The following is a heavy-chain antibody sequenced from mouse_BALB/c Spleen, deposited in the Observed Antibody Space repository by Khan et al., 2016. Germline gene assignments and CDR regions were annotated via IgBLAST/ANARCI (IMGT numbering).Heavy chain of an antibody. CDR2: ISSGGYT. CDR3: SRDNYGNPFDY. Sequence: EVELVESGGGLMKPGESLKLSCAASGFTFSTYAMSWVRQTPEKRLEWVASISSGGYTYYPDSMRGRFTISRDNAGNILYLQVSRLMSEDTAMYYWSRDNYGNPFDYWGQGTTLTVSS. D-gene: IGHD1-1*01. J-gene: IGHJ2*01. V-gene: IGHV5-6-5*01. CDR1: GFTFSTYA.